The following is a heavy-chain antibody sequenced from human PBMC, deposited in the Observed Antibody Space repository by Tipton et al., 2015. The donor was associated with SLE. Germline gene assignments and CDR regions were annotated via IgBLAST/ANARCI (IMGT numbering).Heavy chain of an antibody. J-gene: IGHJ6*02. CDR3: AREIKLDV. CDR2: IYSGGST. CDR1: GFTVSSNY. V-gene: IGHV3-53*01. Sequence: SLRLSCTVSGFTVSSNYMSWVRQAPGKGLEWVSVIYSGGSTYYADSVKGRFTISRDNSKNSLYLQMNSLRAEDTAVYYCAREIKLDVWGQGTTVTVSS.